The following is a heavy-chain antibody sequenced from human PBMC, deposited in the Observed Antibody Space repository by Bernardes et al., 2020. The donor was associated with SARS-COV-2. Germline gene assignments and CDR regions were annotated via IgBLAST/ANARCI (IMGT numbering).Heavy chain of an antibody. CDR2: INPNSGGT. CDR3: ATSHFWSGYYVLDAFDI. D-gene: IGHD3-3*02. Sequence: ASVQVSCKASGYTSPGYYMHWVRQAPGQGLEWMGWINPNSGGTNYAQKFQGRVTMTRDTSISTAYMELSRLRSDDTAVYYCATSHFWSGYYVLDAFDIWGQGTMVTVSS. V-gene: IGHV1-2*02. CDR1: GYTSPGYY. J-gene: IGHJ3*02.